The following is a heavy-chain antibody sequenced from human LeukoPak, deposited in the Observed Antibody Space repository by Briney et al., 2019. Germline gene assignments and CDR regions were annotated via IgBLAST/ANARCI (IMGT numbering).Heavy chain of an antibody. V-gene: IGHV4-4*07. J-gene: IGHJ5*02. CDR1: GGSISSYY. D-gene: IGHD2-2*01. CDR2: IYTSGST. CDR3: ARATGGSSTSCYNWFDP. Sequence: SETLSLTCTVSGGSISSYYWSWIRQPAGKGLEWIGRIYTSGSTNYNPSLKSRVTMSVDSSKNQFSLKLSSVTAADTAGYYCARATGGSSTSCYNWFDPWGQGTLVTVSS.